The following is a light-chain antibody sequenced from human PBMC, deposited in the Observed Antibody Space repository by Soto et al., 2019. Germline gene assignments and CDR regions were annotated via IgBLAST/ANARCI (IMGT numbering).Light chain of an antibody. CDR1: QTINSY. J-gene: IGKJ2*01. CDR2: AAS. V-gene: IGKV1-39*01. CDR3: HQSYSMPNT. Sequence: DIQMTQSPSSLSASVGDSVTITCRASQTINSYLNWYQQKPGRAPKLLIYAASSLQGGVPSRFSGSGSGTDFTLTISSLHPEDFATYYCHQSYSMPNTFGQGTKLEIK.